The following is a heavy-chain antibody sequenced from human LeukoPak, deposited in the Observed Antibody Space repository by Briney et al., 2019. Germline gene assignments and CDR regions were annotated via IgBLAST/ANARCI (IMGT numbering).Heavy chain of an antibody. CDR3: ARESRMAAAGGVYYYYGVDV. V-gene: IGHV4-4*07. J-gene: IGHJ6*02. CDR2: IYTSGST. D-gene: IGHD6-13*01. Sequence: SETLSLTCTVSGGSISSYSWSWIRQPAGKGLEWIGRIYTSGSTNYNPSLESRLTMSVDTSKNQFSLKLTSVTAADTALYYCARESRMAAAGGVYYYYGVDVWGQGTLVTVSS. CDR1: GGSISSYS.